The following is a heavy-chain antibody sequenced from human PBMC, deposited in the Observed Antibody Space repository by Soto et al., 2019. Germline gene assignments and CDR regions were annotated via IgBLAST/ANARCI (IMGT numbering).Heavy chain of an antibody. V-gene: IGHV1-46*01. CDR1: RETFTSKY. J-gene: IGHJ6*02. CDR2: INPSGGST. Sequence: GAPVEGSSKAPRETFTSKYMHSVRQAPGQGLEWMGIINPSGGSTSYAQKFQGRVTMTRDTSTSTVYMELSSLRSEDTAVYYCAREQGSSISNYGMDVWGQGTTVTV. CDR3: AREQGSSISNYGMDV. D-gene: IGHD6-6*01.